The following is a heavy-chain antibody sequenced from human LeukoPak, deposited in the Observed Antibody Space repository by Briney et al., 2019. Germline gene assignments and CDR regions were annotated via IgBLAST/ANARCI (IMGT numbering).Heavy chain of an antibody. CDR2: INHSGST. D-gene: IGHD4-17*01. V-gene: IGHV4-34*01. Sequence: PSETLSLTRAVYGGSFSGSYWTWIRQPPGKGLEWIGEINHSGSTNYNPSLKSRVTISLDTSKNQFSLRLSSVTAADTAVYYCARVMTTVTTFKTYSYGMDVWGQGTTVTVSS. CDR3: ARVMTTVTTFKTYSYGMDV. J-gene: IGHJ6*02. CDR1: GGSFSGSY.